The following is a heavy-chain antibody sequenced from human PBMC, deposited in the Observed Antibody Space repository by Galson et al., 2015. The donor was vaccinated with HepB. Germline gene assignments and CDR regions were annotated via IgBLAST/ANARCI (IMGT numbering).Heavy chain of an antibody. J-gene: IGHJ5*02. V-gene: IGHV1-18*01. CDR3: ARDHTVTTKNWFDP. Sequence: SVKVSCKASGYKFTHYGINWVRQAPGQGPEWMGWISSYNGNTNYAQKFQGRVTMTTDTSTSTAYMELRSLRSDDTAVYYCARDHTVTTKNWFDPWGQGTLVTVSS. CDR2: ISSYNGNT. CDR1: GYKFTHYG. D-gene: IGHD4-17*01.